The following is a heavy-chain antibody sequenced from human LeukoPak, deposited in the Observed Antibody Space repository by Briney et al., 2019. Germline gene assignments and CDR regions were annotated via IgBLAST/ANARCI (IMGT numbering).Heavy chain of an antibody. J-gene: IGHJ3*02. CDR2: IGGSGITT. D-gene: IGHD6-13*01. CDR3: ARGASSWEYTTFDI. Sequence: GGSLRLSCAASGFIFNNYAMHWVRQAPGKGLEWVSTIGGSGITTFYADSVKGRFTISRDNSKNAVFLQVNSLRAEDMAIYYCARGASSWEYTTFDIWGQGTIVTVSS. V-gene: IGHV3-23*01. CDR1: GFIFNNYA.